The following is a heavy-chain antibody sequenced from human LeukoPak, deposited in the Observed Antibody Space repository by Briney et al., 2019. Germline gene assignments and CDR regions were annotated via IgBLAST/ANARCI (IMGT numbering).Heavy chain of an antibody. CDR2: IYSGGST. V-gene: IGHV3-66*01. J-gene: IGHJ3*01. D-gene: IGHD3-22*01. Sequence: GGSLRLSCAASGFTFSSYAMSWVRQAPGKGLEWVSVIYSGGSTYYADSVKGRFTISRDNSKNTLYLQMNSLRAEDTAVYYCARDPRYYDSSPDWGQGTMVTVSS. CDR1: GFTFSSYA. CDR3: ARDPRYYDSSPD.